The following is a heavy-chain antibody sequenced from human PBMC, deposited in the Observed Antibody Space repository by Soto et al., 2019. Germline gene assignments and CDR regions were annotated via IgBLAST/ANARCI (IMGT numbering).Heavy chain of an antibody. J-gene: IGHJ5*02. D-gene: IGHD4-17*01. CDR3: ARDDGATGWFDP. V-gene: IGHV3-21*01. CDR2: ISGGSTYI. CDR1: GFTFSSYN. Sequence: EVHLVESGGGLVKPGGSLRLSCAASGFTFSSYNMNWVRQAPGRGLEWVSSISGGSTYIYYADSVRGRFTISRDNAKNSLYLQINSLRAEDTAVYYCARDDGATGWFDPWGQETLVTVSS.